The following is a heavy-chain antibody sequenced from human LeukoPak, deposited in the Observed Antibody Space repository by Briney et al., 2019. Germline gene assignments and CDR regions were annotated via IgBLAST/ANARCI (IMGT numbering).Heavy chain of an antibody. J-gene: IGHJ3*02. CDR2: VFYNGAT. Sequence: SETLSLTCTVSGGSVSSTNYYWAWIRQPPGKGLEWIGTVFYNGATQYSPSLRSRVTISIDRSKNQFSLKLSSVTAADTAVYYCARDGSSSSGAFDIWGQGTMVTVSS. V-gene: IGHV4-39*07. CDR3: ARDGSSSSGAFDI. D-gene: IGHD6-6*01. CDR1: GGSVSSTNYY.